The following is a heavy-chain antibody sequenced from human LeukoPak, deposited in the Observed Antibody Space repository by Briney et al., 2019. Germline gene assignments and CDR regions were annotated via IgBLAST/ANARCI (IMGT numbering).Heavy chain of an antibody. CDR2: IYYSGST. Sequence: SETLSLTCAVSGYSISSSNWWGWIRQPPGKGLEWIGYIYYSGSTYYNPSLKSRVTMSVDTSKNQFSLKLSSVTAVDTAVYYCARSPNRSGFGEFPDIWGQGTMVTVSS. CDR1: GYSISSSNW. D-gene: IGHD3-10*01. J-gene: IGHJ3*02. V-gene: IGHV4-28*01. CDR3: ARSPNRSGFGEFPDI.